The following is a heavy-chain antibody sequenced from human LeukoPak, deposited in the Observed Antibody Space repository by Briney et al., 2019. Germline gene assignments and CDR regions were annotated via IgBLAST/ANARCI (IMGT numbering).Heavy chain of an antibody. CDR3: ARQDYVWGSYRYDAFDI. V-gene: IGHV4-59*08. J-gene: IGHJ3*02. CDR2: IYYSGST. D-gene: IGHD3-16*02. Sequence: SETLSLTCTVSGGSISSYYWSWIRQPPGKGLEWIGYIYYSGSTNYNPSLKSRVTISVDTSKNQFSLKLSSVTAADTAVYYRARQDYVWGSYRYDAFDIWGQGTMVTVSS. CDR1: GGSISSYY.